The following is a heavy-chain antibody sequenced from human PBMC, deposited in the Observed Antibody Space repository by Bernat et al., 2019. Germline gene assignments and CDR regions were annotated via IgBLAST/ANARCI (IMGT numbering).Heavy chain of an antibody. CDR3: ARDGGANYYDSSGPFDY. V-gene: IGHV3-30-3*01. Sequence: QVQLVESRGGVVQPGRSLRLSCAASGFTFSSYAMHWVRQAPGKGLEWVAVISYDGSNKYYADSVKGRFTISRDNSKNTLYLQMNSLRAEDTAVYYCARDGGANYYDSSGPFDYWGQGTLVTVSS. J-gene: IGHJ4*02. D-gene: IGHD3-22*01. CDR2: ISYDGSNK. CDR1: GFTFSSYA.